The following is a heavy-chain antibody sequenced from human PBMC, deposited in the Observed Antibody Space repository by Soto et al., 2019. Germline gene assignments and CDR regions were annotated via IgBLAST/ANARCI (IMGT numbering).Heavy chain of an antibody. V-gene: IGHV1-46*03. D-gene: IGHD2-15*01. Sequence: GASVKVSCKASGYTFTTYFIHWVRQAPGQGPEWMGIINPSHASTTYAQKFQGRVTMTRDTSTTTVYLEVSSLTSEDTAVYFCAREGPRDGYSKLLDYSGQGSLVIGSS. CDR3: AREGPRDGYSKLLDY. J-gene: IGHJ4*02. CDR1: GYTFTTYF. CDR2: INPSHAST.